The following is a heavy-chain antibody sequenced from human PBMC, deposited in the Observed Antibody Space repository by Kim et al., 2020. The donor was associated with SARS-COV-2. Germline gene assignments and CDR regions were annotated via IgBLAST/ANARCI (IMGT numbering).Heavy chain of an antibody. Sequence: GGSLRLSCSASGFTFSSYAMHWVRQAPGKGLQYVSAISSSGGTTYYADSVRGRFTISRGNSKNTLYLQMSSLRAEDTAVYHCVKDLGLERLYYYYGMDV. CDR1: GFTFSSYA. CDR2: ISSSGGTT. D-gene: IGHD1-1*01. J-gene: IGHJ6*01. CDR3: VKDLGLERLYYYYGMDV. V-gene: IGHV3-64D*09.